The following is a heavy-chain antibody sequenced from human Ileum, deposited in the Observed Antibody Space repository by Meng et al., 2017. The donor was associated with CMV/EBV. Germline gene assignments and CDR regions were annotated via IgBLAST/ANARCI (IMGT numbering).Heavy chain of an antibody. J-gene: IGHJ4*02. CDR3: ARPVDGYNFSFDY. D-gene: IGHD5-24*01. V-gene: IGHV4-39*01. CDR2: IYYSGST. Sequence: SGGAISRSRHYWGWIRPPPGKGLEWIGSIYYSGSTYYNPSLKSRVTISVDTSKNQFSLKLSSVTAADTAVYYCARPVDGYNFSFDYWGRGTLVTVSS. CDR1: GGAISRSRHY.